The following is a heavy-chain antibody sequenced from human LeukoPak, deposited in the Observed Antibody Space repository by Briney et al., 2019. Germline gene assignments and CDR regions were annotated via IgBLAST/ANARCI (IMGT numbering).Heavy chain of an antibody. J-gene: IGHJ4*02. CDR3: STVKSYYSSGT. Sequence: PEGSLRLSCAGSGFTFSNAWMTWVRQAPGKGLEWVGRIKSKYVGRTIDYAAPVQGRFTISRDDSKNTVYLEMNSLKTEDTAMYYCSTVKSYYSSGTWGQGTLVTVSS. D-gene: IGHD3-10*01. CDR2: IKSKYVGRTI. CDR1: GFTFSNAW. V-gene: IGHV3-15*01.